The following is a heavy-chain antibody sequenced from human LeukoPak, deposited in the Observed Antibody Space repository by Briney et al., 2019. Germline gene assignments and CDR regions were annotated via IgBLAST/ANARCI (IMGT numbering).Heavy chain of an antibody. CDR2: ISRTGSTI. V-gene: IGHV3-48*03. CDR1: GFTFSSYE. D-gene: IGHD5-12*01. CDR3: AKGGGYEAQYYYYYLDV. Sequence: GGSLRLSCAASGFTFSSYEMNWVRQPPGKGLEWISYISRTGSTIYYADSVKGRFTISRDNSKNTLYLQMKSLRAEDTAVYYCAKGGGYEAQYYYYYLDVWGKGTTVTISS. J-gene: IGHJ6*03.